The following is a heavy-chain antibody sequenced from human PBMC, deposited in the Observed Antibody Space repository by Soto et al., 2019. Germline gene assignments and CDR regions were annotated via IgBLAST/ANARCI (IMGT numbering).Heavy chain of an antibody. D-gene: IGHD5-12*01. CDR3: ARHSGYDYVFDY. CDR1: GYTFTGYY. J-gene: IGHJ4*02. V-gene: IGHV1-2*02. Sequence: ASVKVSCKASGYTFTGYYIHWVRQAPGQGLDWMGWINPNNGDTNYAQKFQGRVSMTRDTSTSTAYMELSSLRFDDTAVYYCARHSGYDYVFDYWGQGTLVTVSS. CDR2: INPNNGDT.